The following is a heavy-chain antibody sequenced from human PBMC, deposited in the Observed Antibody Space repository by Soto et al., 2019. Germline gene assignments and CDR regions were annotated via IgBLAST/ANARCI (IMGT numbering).Heavy chain of an antibody. D-gene: IGHD6-13*01. CDR3: ARFGLAAAGTLYGMDV. CDR2: MNPNSGNT. CDR1: GYTFTSYD. Sequence: ASVKVSCKASGYTFTSYDINWVRQDNGQGLEWMGWMNPNSGNTGYAQKFQGRVTMTRNTSISTAYMELSSLRSEDTAVYYCARFGLAAAGTLYGMDVWGQGATVTVSS. V-gene: IGHV1-8*01. J-gene: IGHJ6*02.